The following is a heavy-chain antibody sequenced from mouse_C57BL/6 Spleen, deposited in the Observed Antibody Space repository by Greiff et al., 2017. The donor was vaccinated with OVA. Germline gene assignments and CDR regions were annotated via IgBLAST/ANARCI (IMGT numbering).Heavy chain of an antibody. D-gene: IGHD1-1*01. V-gene: IGHV1-61*01. CDR2: IYPSDSET. Sequence: QVQLQQPGAELVRPGSSVKLSCKASGYTFTSYWMAWVKQRPGQGLEWIGNIYPSDSETHYNQKFKDKATLTVDKSSSTAYMQLSSLTSEDSAVYYCARRVSYGSICWYFDVWGTGTTVTVSS. CDR3: ARRVSYGSICWYFDV. CDR1: GYTFTSYW. J-gene: IGHJ1*03.